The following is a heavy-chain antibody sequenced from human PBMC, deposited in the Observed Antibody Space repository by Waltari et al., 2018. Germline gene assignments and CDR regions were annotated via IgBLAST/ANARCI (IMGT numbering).Heavy chain of an antibody. D-gene: IGHD6-6*01. Sequence: QVQLQESGPGLVQPSETLSLTCEVSGYSISSGSYWGWIRQPPGKGLEWIGSIYHSGSTYQNPSLKSRLTISLDTSKNQFSLKLSSVTAADTAVFYCARHPEQLVGYWYFDLWGRGTLVTVSS. CDR2: IYHSGST. CDR1: GYSISSGSY. V-gene: IGHV4-38-2*01. CDR3: ARHPEQLVGYWYFDL. J-gene: IGHJ2*01.